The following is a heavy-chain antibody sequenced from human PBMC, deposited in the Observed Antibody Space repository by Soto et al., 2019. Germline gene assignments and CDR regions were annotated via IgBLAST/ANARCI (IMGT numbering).Heavy chain of an antibody. CDR2: INAGNGNT. D-gene: IGHD6-19*01. Sequence: QGQLVQSGAEEKKPGSSVKVSCKASEYTCTSYAMHCVRQSPGQRLEWMGWINAGNGNTKYSQKFQGRVTITTDTSASTAYMELSSLRSEDTAVYYCARGSGVVVTDWGKVTLVTVSS. CDR3: ARGSGVVVTD. V-gene: IGHV1-3*05. J-gene: IGHJ1*01. CDR1: EYTCTSYA.